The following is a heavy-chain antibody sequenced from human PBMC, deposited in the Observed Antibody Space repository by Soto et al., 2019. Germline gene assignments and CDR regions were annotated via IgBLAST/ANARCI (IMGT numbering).Heavy chain of an antibody. D-gene: IGHD3-9*01. Sequence: HGGSLGLSSATSGFTFINHSMTGVRQAPGKAPQWVATVDGSGAAPFYAESVKGRFTISRDNSKNTLYLQMNSLRAEDTAVYFCAKWEVFVTGHLATQSSLDSWGQGTLVTVS. J-gene: IGHJ4*02. CDR2: VDGSGAAP. CDR3: AKWEVFVTGHLATQSSLDS. CDR1: GFTFINHS. V-gene: IGHV3-23*01.